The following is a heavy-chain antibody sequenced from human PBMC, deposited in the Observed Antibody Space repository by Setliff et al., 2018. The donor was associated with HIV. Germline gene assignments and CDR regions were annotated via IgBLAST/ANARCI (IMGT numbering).Heavy chain of an antibody. CDR2: IYWDDDK. J-gene: IGHJ3*02. Sequence: SGPTLVNPTQTLTLTCTFSGFSLSTSGVGVGWIRQPPGKALEWLALIYWDDDKRYSPSLKSRLTITKDTSKNQVVLTMTNMDPVDTATYYCAHRHKYDFWSGYYLDAFDIWGQGTMVTVSS. CDR1: GFSLSTSGVG. V-gene: IGHV2-5*02. CDR3: AHRHKYDFWSGYYLDAFDI. D-gene: IGHD3-3*01.